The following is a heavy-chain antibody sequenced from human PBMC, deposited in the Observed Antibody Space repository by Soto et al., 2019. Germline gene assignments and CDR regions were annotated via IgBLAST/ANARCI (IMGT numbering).Heavy chain of an antibody. CDR1: GYTFTDYW. CDR2: IYPGDSDT. CDR3: ASQKTVIRGPLSSNWFDP. Sequence: GESLKISCKGYGYTFTDYWIGWVRQMPGKGLELIGLIYPGDSDTRYSPSFQGRVTLSADKSISTAFLQWSSLRASDTAMYYCASQKTVIRGPLSSNWFDPWGQGTLVTVSS. J-gene: IGHJ5*02. D-gene: IGHD1-1*01. V-gene: IGHV5-51*01.